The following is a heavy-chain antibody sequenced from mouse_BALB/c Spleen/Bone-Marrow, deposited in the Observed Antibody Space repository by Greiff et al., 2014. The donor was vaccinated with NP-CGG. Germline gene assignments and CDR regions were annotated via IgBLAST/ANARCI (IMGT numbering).Heavy chain of an antibody. D-gene: IGHD1-2*01. CDR2: IWSGGST. CDR1: GSSLINYD. Sequence: QVQLQQSGPGLVQPSQSLSITCTASGSSLINYDVHWVRQSPGQGLEWLGVIWSGGSTDYNAAFISRLSNSKDNSESQVFFKMNSLQANDTDIYCCAHYILYVMDYWGQGTSVTVSS. CDR3: AHYILYVMDY. V-gene: IGHV2-2*02. J-gene: IGHJ4*01.